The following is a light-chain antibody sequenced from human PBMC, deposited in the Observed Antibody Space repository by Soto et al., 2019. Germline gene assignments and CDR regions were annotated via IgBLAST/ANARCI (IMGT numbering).Light chain of an antibody. CDR1: QSVSSKF. J-gene: IGKJ4*01. CDR3: QQQNNSPPT. V-gene: IGKV3-20*01. Sequence: EIVLTQSPGTLSLSPGERAALSCRASQSVSSKFLAWYQQRPGQAPRLLIYASSNRATCIPDRFSGSGSGTQFTLTTTSRLAPDFAVAYCQQQNNSPPTFGGGTKVDIK. CDR2: ASS.